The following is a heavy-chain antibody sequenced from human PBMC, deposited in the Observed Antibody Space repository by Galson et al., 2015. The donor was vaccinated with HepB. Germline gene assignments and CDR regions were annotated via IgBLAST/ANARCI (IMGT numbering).Heavy chain of an antibody. CDR3: ARDHFPKDTAMVIYYYYYGMDV. Sequence: SLRLSCAASGFTFSSYSMNWVRQAPGKGLEWVSSISSSSSYIYYADSVKGRFTISRDNAKNSLYLQMNSLRAEDTAVYYCARDHFPKDTAMVIYYYYYGMDVWGQGTTVTVSS. CDR2: ISSSSSYI. CDR1: GFTFSSYS. V-gene: IGHV3-21*01. D-gene: IGHD5-18*01. J-gene: IGHJ6*02.